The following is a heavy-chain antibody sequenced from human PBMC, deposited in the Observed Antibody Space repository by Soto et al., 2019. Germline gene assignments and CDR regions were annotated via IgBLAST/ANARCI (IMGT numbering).Heavy chain of an antibody. CDR2: IYWDDDK. D-gene: IGHD3-3*01. CDR1: GFSLTTSGVG. Sequence: QITLNESGPTVVSPTETLTLTCRFSGFSLTTSGVGVGWIRQSPGKAPEWRALIYWDDDKRYGASLKSRLTITKDTSKNQVVLTVSDLDPTDTATYYCAHRVLRTVFGLVTTTAIYFDFWGQGTPVAVSS. J-gene: IGHJ4*02. CDR3: AHRVLRTVFGLVTTTAIYFDF. V-gene: IGHV2-5*05.